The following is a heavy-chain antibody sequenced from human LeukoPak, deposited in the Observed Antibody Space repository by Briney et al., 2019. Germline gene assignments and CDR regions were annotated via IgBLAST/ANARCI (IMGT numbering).Heavy chain of an antibody. J-gene: IGHJ3*02. CDR2: SNPNSGGT. CDR3: ARDNFGGGYLNAFDI. Sequence: ASVNVSCTASGYTFTGYYMHWVRQAPGQGLEWMGWSNPNSGGTNYAQKFQGRVTMTRDTSISTAYMELSRLRSDDTAVYYCARDNFGGGYLNAFDIWGQGTMVTVSS. V-gene: IGHV1-2*02. D-gene: IGHD1-26*01. CDR1: GYTFTGYY.